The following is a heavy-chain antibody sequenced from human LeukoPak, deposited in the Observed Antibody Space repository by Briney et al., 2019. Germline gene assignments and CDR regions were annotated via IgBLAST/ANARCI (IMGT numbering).Heavy chain of an antibody. CDR1: GGSFSGYY. V-gene: IGHV4-34*01. CDR2: INHSGST. CDR3: ARGRPARELVRVVSVRIDY. Sequence: KPSETLSLTCAVYGGSFSGYYWSWIRQPPGKGLEWIGEINHSGSTNYNPSLKSRVTISVDTSKNQFSLKLSSVTAADTAVYYCARGRPARELVRVVSVRIDYWGQGTLVTVSS. J-gene: IGHJ4*02. D-gene: IGHD6-13*01.